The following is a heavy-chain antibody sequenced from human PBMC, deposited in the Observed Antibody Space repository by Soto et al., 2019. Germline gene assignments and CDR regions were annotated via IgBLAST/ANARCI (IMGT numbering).Heavy chain of an antibody. J-gene: IGHJ4*02. CDR2: VSYSGSS. D-gene: IGHD2-8*01. Sequence: QVQLQESGPGLVKPSETLSLTCIVSGGSISSHHWSWIRQSPGKGLEWIGHVSYSGSSTYNPSLKSSVSISIDTSKNQFSLSLRSVSAADTAVYYCTRLFGIDSPMYFFDQWGQGTLVTVSS. CDR1: GGSISSHH. V-gene: IGHV4-59*08. CDR3: TRLFGIDSPMYFFDQ.